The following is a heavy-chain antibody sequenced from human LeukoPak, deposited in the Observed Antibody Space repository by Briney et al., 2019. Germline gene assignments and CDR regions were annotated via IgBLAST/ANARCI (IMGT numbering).Heavy chain of an antibody. CDR2: IYYSGST. CDR3: ARTQFVVVPAAMSVYFDY. Sequence: PSETLPLTCTVSGGSISSGGYYWSWIRQHPGKGLEWIGYIYYSGSTYYNPSLKSRVTISVDTSRNQFSLKLSSVTAADTAVYYCARTQFVVVPAAMSVYFDYWGQGTLVTVSS. V-gene: IGHV4-31*03. D-gene: IGHD2-2*01. J-gene: IGHJ4*02. CDR1: GGSISSGGYY.